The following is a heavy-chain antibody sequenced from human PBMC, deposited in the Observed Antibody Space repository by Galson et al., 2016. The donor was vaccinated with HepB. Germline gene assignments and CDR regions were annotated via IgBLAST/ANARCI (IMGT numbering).Heavy chain of an antibody. CDR2: IYSGGST. CDR1: GLTVSDNY. J-gene: IGHJ4*02. V-gene: IGHV3-53*01. D-gene: IGHD2-2*01. CDR3: AREDRCSSGSFDY. Sequence: SLRLSCAASGLTVSDNYMSWVRQPPGKGLEWVSVIYSGGSTHYADSVKGRFTISRDNSKNTLYLQMNNLRDEDTAVYYCAREDRCSSGSFDYWGQGTLVTVSS.